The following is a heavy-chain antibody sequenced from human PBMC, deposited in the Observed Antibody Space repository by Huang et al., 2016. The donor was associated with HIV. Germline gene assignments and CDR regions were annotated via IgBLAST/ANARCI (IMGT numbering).Heavy chain of an antibody. CDR1: GGSFSGYY. V-gene: IGHV4-34*01. D-gene: IGHD3-9*01. Sequence: QVQLQQWGAGLLRPSETLSLACAVYGGSFSGYYWSRIRQHPGKGLEWMGDINHRRSSKYHPSLECRVSISVDTSKDQFSLKLTAVAAADTAVYYCARGAARYFDRGGTRYFGMDVWGQGTTVTVSS. CDR3: ARGAARYFDRGGTRYFGMDV. CDR2: INHRRSS. J-gene: IGHJ6*02.